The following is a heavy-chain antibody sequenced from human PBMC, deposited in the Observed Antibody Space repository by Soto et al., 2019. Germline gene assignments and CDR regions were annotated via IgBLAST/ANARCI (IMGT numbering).Heavy chain of an antibody. J-gene: IGHJ6*02. CDR1: GFTFSSYA. D-gene: IGHD4-17*01. V-gene: IGHV3-30*18. CDR3: AKGALEAGLYGDYFYAMDV. CDR2: ISYDGRNK. Sequence: QVQLVDSGGGVVQPGRSLRLSCAASGFTFSSYAMHWVRQAPGKGLEGVAVISYDGRNKYYADSVKGRFTISRDNSKNTLYLQMNSLRTEDAAVYYSAKGALEAGLYGDYFYAMDVWGQGTTVTVSS.